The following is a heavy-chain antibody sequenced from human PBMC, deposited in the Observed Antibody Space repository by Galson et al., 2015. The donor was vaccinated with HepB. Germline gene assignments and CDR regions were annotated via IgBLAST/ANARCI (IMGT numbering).Heavy chain of an antibody. D-gene: IGHD6-13*01. CDR3: ARALAAAGPFDY. V-gene: IGHV3-30-3*01. J-gene: IGHJ4*02. CDR1: GFTFSSYA. CDR2: ISYDGSNK. Sequence: SLRLSCAASGFTFSSYAMHWVRQAPGKGLEWVAVISYDGSNKYYADSVKGRFTISRDNSKNTLYLQMNSLRAEDTAVYYCARALAAAGPFDYWGQGTLVTVSS.